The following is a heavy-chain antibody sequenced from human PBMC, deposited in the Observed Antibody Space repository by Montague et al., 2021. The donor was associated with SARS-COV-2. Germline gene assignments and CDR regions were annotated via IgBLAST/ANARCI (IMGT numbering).Heavy chain of an antibody. Sequence: SLRLSCAASGFTVSSNYMSWVRQAPGKGLEWVSVIYSGGSTYYADSVKGRFTTSRHNSKNTLYLLMNSLRAEDTAVYYCARDLTYGSGRSYYYGMDVWGQGTTVTVSS. CDR1: GFTVSSNY. V-gene: IGHV3-53*04. CDR2: IYSGGST. CDR3: ARDLTYGSGRSYYYGMDV. J-gene: IGHJ6*02. D-gene: IGHD3-10*01.